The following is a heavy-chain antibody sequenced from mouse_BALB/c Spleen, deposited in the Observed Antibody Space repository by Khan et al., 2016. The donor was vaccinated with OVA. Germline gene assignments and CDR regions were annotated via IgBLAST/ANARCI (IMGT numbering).Heavy chain of an antibody. CDR2: FYPGISDT. Sequence: VRLQQSGTVLARPGASVKMSCKASGYSFTSYWMHWVKQRPGLGLEWIGAFYPGISDTRYNQKFKGKAKLTAVTSANTAYMELSSLTNEDSAVXYCTRSYDSYYFDYWGQGTLLTVSS. CDR1: GYSFTSYW. CDR3: TRSYDSYYFDY. D-gene: IGHD2-4*01. J-gene: IGHJ2*01. V-gene: IGHV1-5*01.